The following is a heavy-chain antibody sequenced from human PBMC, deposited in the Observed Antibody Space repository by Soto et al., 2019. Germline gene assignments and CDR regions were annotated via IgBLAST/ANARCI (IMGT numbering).Heavy chain of an antibody. V-gene: IGHV4-31*03. CDR2: IYYSGST. J-gene: IGHJ6*02. D-gene: IGHD1-26*01. Sequence: QVQLQESGPGLVKPSQTLSVTCTVSGGSISSGGYYWSWIRQHPGKGLEWIGYIYYSGSTYYNPSLKNRVTISVDTSKNQFSLKLSSVSATDTAVYYCASDPQIVGARCGMDVWGQGTTVTVSS. CDR1: GGSISSGGYY. CDR3: ASDPQIVGARCGMDV.